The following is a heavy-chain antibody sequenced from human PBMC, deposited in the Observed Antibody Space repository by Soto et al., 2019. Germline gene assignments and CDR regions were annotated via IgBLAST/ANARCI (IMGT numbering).Heavy chain of an antibody. V-gene: IGHV3-30-3*01. D-gene: IGHD1-26*01. J-gene: IGHJ4*02. CDR2: ISYDGSNK. CDR1: GFTLSSYA. CDR3: ARDVGGYFDY. Sequence: GGSLRLSCAASGFTLSSYAMHWVRQAPGKGLEWVAVISYDGSNKYYADSVKGRFTISRDNSKNTLYLQMNSLRAEETAVYYCARDVGGYFDYWGQGTLVTAPQ.